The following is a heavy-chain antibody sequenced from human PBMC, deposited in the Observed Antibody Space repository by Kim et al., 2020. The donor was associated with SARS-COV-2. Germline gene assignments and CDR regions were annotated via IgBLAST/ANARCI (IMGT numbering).Heavy chain of an antibody. V-gene: IGHV3-9*01. Sequence: GGSLRLSCAASGFTFDDYAMHWVRQAPGKGLEWVSGISWNSGSIGYADSVKGRFTISRDNAKNSLYLQMNSLRAEDTALYYCARLLEWFPLYGMDVWGQGTTVTVSS. CDR3: ARLLEWFPLYGMDV. CDR1: GFTFDDYA. CDR2: ISWNSGSI. J-gene: IGHJ6*02. D-gene: IGHD3-3*01.